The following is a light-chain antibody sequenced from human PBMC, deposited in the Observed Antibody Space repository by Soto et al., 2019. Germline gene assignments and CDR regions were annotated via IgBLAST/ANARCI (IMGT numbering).Light chain of an antibody. V-gene: IGLV4-69*01. J-gene: IGLJ3*02. CDR3: QTWGTGDWV. Sequence: QLVLTQSPSASASLGASVKLTCTLSSGHSNYAIAWHQQQPEKGPRYLMKLNSDGTHSKGDGIPDRFSGSSSGTERYLTISSLQSEDEADYYCQTWGTGDWVFGGGTKLIVL. CDR2: LNSDGTH. CDR1: SGHSNYA.